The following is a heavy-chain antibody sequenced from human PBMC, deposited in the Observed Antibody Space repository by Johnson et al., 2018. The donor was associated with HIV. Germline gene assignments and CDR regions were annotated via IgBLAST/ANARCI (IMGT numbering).Heavy chain of an antibody. CDR2: IWYDGSNK. Sequence: QVQLVESGGGLVQPGGSLRLSCAASGFTFSSSAMHWVRQAPGKGLEWVAVIWYDGSNKYYADSVKGRFTVSRDNYKNTLYLQMNSLRGEDTAVYYCAKVHSSSSNGFDIWGQGTMVTVSS. J-gene: IGHJ3*02. V-gene: IGHV3-33*06. CDR3: AKVHSSSSNGFDI. CDR1: GFTFSSSA. D-gene: IGHD6-6*01.